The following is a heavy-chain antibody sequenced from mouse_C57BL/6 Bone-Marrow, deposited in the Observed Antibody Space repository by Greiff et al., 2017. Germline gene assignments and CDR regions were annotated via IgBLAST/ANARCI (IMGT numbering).Heavy chain of an antibody. CDR1: GFTFTDYY. CDR3: ARYSGNYYAMDY. CDR2: IRNKANGYTT. J-gene: IGHJ4*01. V-gene: IGHV7-3*01. Sequence: EVMLVESGGGLVQPGGSLSLSCAASGFTFTDYYMSWVRQPPGKALEWLGFIRNKANGYTTEYSASVKGRFTIYRDNSQSILYLQMNALGAEDSATYYCARYSGNYYAMDYWGQGTSVTVSS.